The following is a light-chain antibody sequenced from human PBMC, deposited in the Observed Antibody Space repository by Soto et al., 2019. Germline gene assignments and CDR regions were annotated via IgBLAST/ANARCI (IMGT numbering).Light chain of an antibody. CDR1: QSISSW. CDR3: QQYNSWT. J-gene: IGKJ1*01. Sequence: DIQMTQSPSTLSASVGDRVTITCRASQSISSWLAWYQQKPGKAPKLLIYKASSLESGVPSRFSGSGSGTEFTLTISSLQPADFATYYCQQYNSWTFGQGTKVEIK. V-gene: IGKV1-5*03. CDR2: KAS.